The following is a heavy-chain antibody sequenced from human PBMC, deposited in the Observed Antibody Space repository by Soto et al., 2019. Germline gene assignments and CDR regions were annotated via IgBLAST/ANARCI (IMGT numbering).Heavy chain of an antibody. CDR3: ARDPHYGDYGLYGMDV. CDR2: IWYDGSNK. D-gene: IGHD4-17*01. J-gene: IGHJ6*02. V-gene: IGHV3-33*01. CDR1: GFTFSSYG. Sequence: XGSLRLSCAASGFTFSSYGMHWVRQAPGKGLEWVAVIWYDGSNKYYADSVKGRFTISRDNSKNTLYLQMNSLRAEDTAVYYCARDPHYGDYGLYGMDVWGQGTTVTVSS.